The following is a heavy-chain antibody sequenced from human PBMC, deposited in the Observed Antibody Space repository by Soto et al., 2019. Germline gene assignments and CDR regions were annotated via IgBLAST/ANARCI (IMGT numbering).Heavy chain of an antibody. Sequence: SVKVSCKASGGTFSSYAISWVRQAPGQGLEWMGGIIPIFGTANYAQKFQGRVTITADESTSTAYMELSSLRSEDTAVYYCARARWGHIVVVVAATRQYNWFDPWGQGTLVTVSS. CDR2: IIPIFGTA. D-gene: IGHD2-15*01. CDR1: GGTFSSYA. J-gene: IGHJ5*02. V-gene: IGHV1-69*13. CDR3: ARARWGHIVVVVAATRQYNWFDP.